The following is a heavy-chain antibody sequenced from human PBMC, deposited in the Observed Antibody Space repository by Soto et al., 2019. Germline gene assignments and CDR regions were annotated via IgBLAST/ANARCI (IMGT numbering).Heavy chain of an antibody. CDR1: GYTFTGYY. CDR3: ARAYSSGWYYFDY. V-gene: IGHV1-2*04. D-gene: IGHD6-19*01. CDR2: INPNSGGT. J-gene: IGHJ4*02. Sequence: ASVKVSCKASGYTFTGYYMHWVRQAPGQGLKWMGWINPNSGGTNYAQKFQGWVTMTRDTSISTAYMELSRLRSDDTAVYYCARAYSSGWYYFDYWGQGTLVTVSS.